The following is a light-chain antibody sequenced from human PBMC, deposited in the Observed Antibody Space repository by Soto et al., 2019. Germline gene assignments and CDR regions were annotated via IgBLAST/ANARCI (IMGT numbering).Light chain of an antibody. V-gene: IGKV3-11*01. CDR2: DAS. CDR3: QQRSNWPRT. J-gene: IGKJ1*01. CDR1: QSVSSY. Sequence: EIVLTQSPATLSLSPGERATLSCRASQSVSSYLAWYQQKPGQAPRLLIYDASNRATGIPARFSGSGSGTXFXLXXXXLEPEDFAVYYCQQRSNWPRTFGQGTKVEIK.